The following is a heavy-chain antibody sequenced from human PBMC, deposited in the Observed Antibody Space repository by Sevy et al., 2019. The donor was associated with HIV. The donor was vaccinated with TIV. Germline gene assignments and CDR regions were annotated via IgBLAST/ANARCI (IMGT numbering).Heavy chain of an antibody. Sequence: GGSLRLSCAASGFIFKSYGMHWVRQAPGKGLEWVTFIRNDGSTKYYADSVRGRFTASRDNPKNTLYLQMNSLRPEDTAVYYCVKGPHPAVTTSYALDVWAQGTTVTVSS. CDR2: IRNDGSTK. V-gene: IGHV3-30*02. CDR3: VKGPHPAVTTSYALDV. CDR1: GFIFKSYG. J-gene: IGHJ6*02. D-gene: IGHD4-17*01.